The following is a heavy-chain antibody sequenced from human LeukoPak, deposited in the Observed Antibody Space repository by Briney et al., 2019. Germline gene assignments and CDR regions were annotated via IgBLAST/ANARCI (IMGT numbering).Heavy chain of an antibody. CDR1: GGSFSGYY. J-gene: IGHJ5*02. CDR3: ARATGLGIAVADNWFDP. Sequence: SETLSLTCAVYGGSFSGYYWSWIRQPPGKGLEWIGYIYYSGSTNYNPSLKSRVTISVDTSKNQFSLKLSSVTAADTAVYYCARATGLGIAVADNWFDPWGQGTLVTVSS. CDR2: IYYSGST. V-gene: IGHV4-59*01. D-gene: IGHD6-19*01.